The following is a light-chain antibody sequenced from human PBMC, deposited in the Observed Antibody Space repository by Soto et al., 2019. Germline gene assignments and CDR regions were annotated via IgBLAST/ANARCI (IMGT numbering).Light chain of an antibody. CDR2: GAS. CDR3: QQYNTWPRT. J-gene: IGKJ1*01. CDR1: QSVSSS. V-gene: IGKV3-15*01. Sequence: EIVLTQSPGTLSLSPGESATLSCRASQSVSSSSLAWYQQKPGQAPRLLIYGASFRATGMPARFSGSRSGTEFTLTITSLQSEDFAVYYCQQYNTWPRTFGQGTKVDI.